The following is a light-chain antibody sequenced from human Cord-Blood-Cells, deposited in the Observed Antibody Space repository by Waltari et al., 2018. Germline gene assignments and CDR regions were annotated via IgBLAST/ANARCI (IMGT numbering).Light chain of an antibody. CDR2: EGS. Sequence: QSALTQPASVSGSPGQSLTISCTGTSSDVGSYNLVSWYQQHPGKAPQLMMYEGSKRPSGVSNLFSGSKSGNTASLTISGLQAEDEAYYYCCSYAGSSTLVFGGGTKLTVL. CDR1: SSDVGSYNL. V-gene: IGLV2-23*01. CDR3: CSYAGSSTLV. J-gene: IGLJ3*02.